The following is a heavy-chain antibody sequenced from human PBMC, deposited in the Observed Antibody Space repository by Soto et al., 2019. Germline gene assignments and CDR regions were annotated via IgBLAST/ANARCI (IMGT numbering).Heavy chain of an antibody. CDR1: GGSISSGGYY. CDR2: IYYSGST. D-gene: IGHD5-12*01. CDR3: AASCVACGGFNYYGMDV. V-gene: IGHV4-31*03. Sequence: QVQLQESGPGLVKPSQTLSLTCTVSGGSISSGGYYWSWIRQHPGKGLEWIGYIYYSGSTYYNPSLKSRVTLSADTSQNQFSLKLSSVTAADTAVYYCAASCVACGGFNYYGMDVWGQGTTVTVSS. J-gene: IGHJ6*02.